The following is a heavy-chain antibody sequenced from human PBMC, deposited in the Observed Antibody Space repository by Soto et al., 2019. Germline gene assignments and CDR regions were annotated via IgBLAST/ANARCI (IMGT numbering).Heavy chain of an antibody. CDR2: TSNDGKKF. CDR3: PTAGDV. CDR1: AFSLINYA. J-gene: IGHJ3*01. Sequence: GGSLRRSCEVSAFSLINYAIHCVRQAPGKGLEWVAVTSNDGKKFSFADSVRGRGTVSRDNPKNTVSLEINSLTSDYRGIYFCPTAGDV. V-gene: IGHV3-30*03.